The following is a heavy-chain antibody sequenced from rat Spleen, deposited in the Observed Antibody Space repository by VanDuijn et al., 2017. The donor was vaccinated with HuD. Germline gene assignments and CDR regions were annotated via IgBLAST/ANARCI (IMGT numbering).Heavy chain of an antibody. CDR2: ISYDGSST. V-gene: IGHV5-7*01. D-gene: IGHD1-11*01. J-gene: IGHJ2*01. CDR3: TTRVHFDY. CDR1: GFTFSDYN. Sequence: EVQLVESGGGLVQPGRSLKLSCAASGFTFSDYNMAWVRQAPKKGLEWVATISYDGSSTYYRDSVKGRFTISRDNAKSTLYLQMDSLRSEDTATYYCTTRVHFDYWGQGVMVTVSS.